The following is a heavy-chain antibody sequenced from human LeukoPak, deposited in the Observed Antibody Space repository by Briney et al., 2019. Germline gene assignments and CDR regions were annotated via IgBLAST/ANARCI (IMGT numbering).Heavy chain of an antibody. Sequence: SQTLSLTCTVSGGSISSGSYYWSWIRQPAGKGLEWIGRIYTSGSTNYNPSLKSRVTMSVDTSKNQFSLKLSSVTAADTAVYYCAGYGGGSSSSWSPGYYYYYYMDVWGKGTTVTVSS. J-gene: IGHJ6*03. CDR2: IYTSGST. D-gene: IGHD6-13*01. CDR1: GGSISSGSYY. V-gene: IGHV4-61*02. CDR3: AGYGGGSSSSWSPGYYYYYYMDV.